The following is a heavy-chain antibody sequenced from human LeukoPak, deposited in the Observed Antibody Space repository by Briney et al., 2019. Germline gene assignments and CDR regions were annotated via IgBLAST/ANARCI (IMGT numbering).Heavy chain of an antibody. CDR2: ISYDGSNK. CDR1: GFTFSSYG. V-gene: IGHV3-30*18. J-gene: IGHJ4*02. D-gene: IGHD5-18*01. Sequence: GGSLILSCAASGFTFSSYGMHWVRQAPGKGLEWVAVISYDGSNKYYADSVKGRFTISRDNSKNTLDLQMSSLRAEDTAVYYCAKSSLMSTDMIAFDYWGQGTLVTVSS. CDR3: AKSSLMSTDMIAFDY.